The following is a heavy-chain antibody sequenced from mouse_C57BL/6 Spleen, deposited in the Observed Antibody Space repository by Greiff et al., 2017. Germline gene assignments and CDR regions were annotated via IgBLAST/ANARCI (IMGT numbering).Heavy chain of an antibody. J-gene: IGHJ4*01. V-gene: IGHV1-15*01. Sequence: VQLVESGAELVRPGASVTLSCKASGYTFTDYEMHWVKQTPVHGLEWIGAIDPETGGTAYNQKFKGKAILTADKSSSTAYMELRSLTSEDSAVYYCTSLGAMDYWGQGTSVTVSS. CDR1: GYTFTDYE. CDR2: IDPETGGT. CDR3: TSLGAMDY.